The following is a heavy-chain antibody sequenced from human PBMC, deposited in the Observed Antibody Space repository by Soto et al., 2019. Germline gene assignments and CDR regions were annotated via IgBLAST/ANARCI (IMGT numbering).Heavy chain of an antibody. D-gene: IGHD1-1*01. CDR2: IYATGST. V-gene: IGHV4-4*07. Sequence: PSQTMSLTRNVADASLSGYYGSWFRQTPGKGLEWIGRIYATGSTDYNPSLKSRVTMSVDMSKKQFSLTLRSVTAADTAMYYCVRDGTKNLRDWFDPWGQGILVTVS. J-gene: IGHJ5*02. CDR1: DASLSGYY. CDR3: VRDGTKNLRDWFDP.